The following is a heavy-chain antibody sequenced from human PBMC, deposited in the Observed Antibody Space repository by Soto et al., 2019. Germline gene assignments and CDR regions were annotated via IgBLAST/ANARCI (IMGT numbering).Heavy chain of an antibody. Sequence: QVQLVESGGGVVQPGRSLRLSCAASGFKFNKYAMYWVRQAPGKGLEWVAGISTDGSQEYYADSVKGRFTISRDNSKNTRNLQMNSLRADDRAVYYDARLVWEVITYYNGMDVWGQGTTVTVSS. V-gene: IGHV3-30*14. D-gene: IGHD1-26*01. J-gene: IGHJ6*02. CDR2: ISTDGSQE. CDR1: GFKFNKYA. CDR3: ARLVWEVITYYNGMDV.